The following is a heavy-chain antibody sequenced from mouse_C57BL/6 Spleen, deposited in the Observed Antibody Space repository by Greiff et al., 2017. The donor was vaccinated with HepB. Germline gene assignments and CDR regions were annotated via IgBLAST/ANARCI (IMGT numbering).Heavy chain of an antibody. V-gene: IGHV2-6-1*01. CDR3: ARHGNYAPYAMDY. J-gene: IGHJ4*01. CDR2: IWSDGST. CDR1: GFSSTSYG. D-gene: IGHD2-1*01. Sequence: QVQLKESGPGLVAPSQSLSITCTVSGFSSTSYGVHWVRQPPGKGLEWLVVIWSDGSTTYNSALKSRLSISKDNSKSQVFLKMNSLQTDDTAMYYCARHGNYAPYAMDYWGQGTSVTVSS.